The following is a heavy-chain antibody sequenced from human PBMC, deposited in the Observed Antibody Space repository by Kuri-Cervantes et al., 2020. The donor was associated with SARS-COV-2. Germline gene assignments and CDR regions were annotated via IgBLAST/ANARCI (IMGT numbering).Heavy chain of an antibody. J-gene: IGHJ6*02. CDR2: IKSRTDGGTT. D-gene: IGHD3-16*01. CDR1: GFTFSNAW. Sequence: GESLKISCAASGFTFSNAWMNWVRQAPGKGLEWVGRIKSRTDGGTTDYAAPVKGRFTISRDDSKNTLYLQMNSLKTEDTAVYYCTTDPWGYAEYYYYGMDVWGQGTTVTVSS. CDR3: TTDPWGYAEYYYYGMDV. V-gene: IGHV3-15*07.